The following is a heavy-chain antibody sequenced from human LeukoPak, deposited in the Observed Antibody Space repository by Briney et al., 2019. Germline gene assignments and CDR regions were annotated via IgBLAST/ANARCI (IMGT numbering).Heavy chain of an antibody. D-gene: IGHD1-14*01. CDR1: GGSISSGGYY. V-gene: IGHV4-31*03. CDR2: IYYSGST. Sequence: SETLSLTCTVSGGSISSGGYYCSWIRQHPGKALEWIGYIYYSGSTYYNPSLKSRVTISVHTFKNQFSLKLTSVPSAHTAVFFCATQGRDNGGGIWGQGTLVTVSS. CDR3: ATQGRDNGGGI. J-gene: IGHJ4*02.